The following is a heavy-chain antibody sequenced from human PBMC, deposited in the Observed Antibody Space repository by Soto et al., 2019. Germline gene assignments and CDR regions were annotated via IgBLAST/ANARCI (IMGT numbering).Heavy chain of an antibody. CDR1: GGSISSGDYY. Sequence: SETLSLTCTVSGGSISSGDYYWSWIRQPPGKGLEWIGYIYYSGSTYYNPSLKSRFTISVDTSKNQFSLKLSSVSAADTAVYYCAREAYYGEVFDIWGQGTMVTV. D-gene: IGHD3-3*01. CDR2: IYYSGST. CDR3: AREAYYGEVFDI. J-gene: IGHJ3*02. V-gene: IGHV4-30-4*01.